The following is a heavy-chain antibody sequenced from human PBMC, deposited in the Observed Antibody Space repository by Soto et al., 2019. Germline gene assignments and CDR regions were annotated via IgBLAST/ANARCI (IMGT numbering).Heavy chain of an antibody. CDR3: ARGQNPTVTTQNDY. V-gene: IGHV3-21*01. J-gene: IGHJ4*02. CDR2: ISSSSSYI. CDR1: GFTFSSYS. D-gene: IGHD4-17*01. Sequence: GGSLRLSCAASGFTFSSYSMNWVRQAPGKGLEWVSSISSSSSYIYYADSVKGRFTISRDNAKNSLYLQMNSLRAEDTAVYYCARGQNPTVTTQNDYWGQGTLVTVSS.